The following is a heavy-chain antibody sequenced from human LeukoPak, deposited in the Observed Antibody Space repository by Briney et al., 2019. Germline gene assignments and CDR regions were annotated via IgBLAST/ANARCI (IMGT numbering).Heavy chain of an antibody. V-gene: IGHV3-48*03. Sequence: GGSLRLSCAASGFTFSNYEMNWVRQAPGKGLEWVSYISSSGAASYYADSVKGRFSISRDNAKSSLFLQMNSLRAEDTALYYCATQPILLSSFHWGQGTLVTVSS. CDR2: ISSSGAAS. D-gene: IGHD3-10*01. CDR1: GFTFSNYE. CDR3: ATQPILLSSFH. J-gene: IGHJ4*02.